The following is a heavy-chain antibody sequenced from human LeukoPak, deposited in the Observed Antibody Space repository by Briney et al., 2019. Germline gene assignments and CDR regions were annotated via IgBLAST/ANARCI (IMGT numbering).Heavy chain of an antibody. D-gene: IGHD1-14*01. CDR2: LSSDSGTI. CDR1: GLTFSTYS. CDR3: ARAAQPGFDP. V-gene: IGHV3-48*01. J-gene: IGHJ5*02. Sequence: PGGSLRLSCGASGLTFSTYSMNWVRQAPGKGLEWVSYLSSDSGTIYYADSVKGRFTISRDNAKNSLYLQMNSLRAEDTAVYYCARAAQPGFDPWGQGTLVTVSS.